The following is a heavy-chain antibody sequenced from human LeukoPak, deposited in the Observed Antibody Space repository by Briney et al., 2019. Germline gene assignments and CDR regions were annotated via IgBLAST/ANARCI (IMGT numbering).Heavy chain of an antibody. D-gene: IGHD2-2*01. CDR2: INEDGSTT. CDR1: GFTFSNYW. J-gene: IGHJ4*02. Sequence: PGGPLSFSCATSGFTFSNYWMSWVRQAPGKGLEWVANINEDGSTTYYVDSVKGRFTISRDNAKNSLYLQMNSLRAEDTAFYYCARNPAKVVPAVYWGQGTLVTVSS. V-gene: IGHV3-7*03. CDR3: ARNPAKVVPAVY.